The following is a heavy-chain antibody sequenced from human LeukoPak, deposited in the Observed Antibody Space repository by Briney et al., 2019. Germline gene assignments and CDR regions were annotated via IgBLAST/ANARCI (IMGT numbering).Heavy chain of an antibody. CDR1: GGSISSGGYH. V-gene: IGHV4-31*03. J-gene: IGHJ4*02. D-gene: IGHD5-18*01. CDR3: ARTDIPMVPLYFDY. CDR2: IYYSGST. Sequence: KASETLSLTCTVSGGSISSGGYHWSWIRQHPGKGLEWIGYIYYSGSTYYNPSLKSRVTISVDTSKNQFSLKLSSVTAADTAVYYCARTDIPMVPLYFDYWGQGTLVTVSS.